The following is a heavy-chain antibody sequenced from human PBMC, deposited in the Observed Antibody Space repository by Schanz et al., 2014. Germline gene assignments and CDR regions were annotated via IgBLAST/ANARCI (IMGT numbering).Heavy chain of an antibody. CDR3: ARVYRWQHILGHFDS. Sequence: QVQLVQSGPEVKKPGASVRVSCQASGYTFVGYYIHWLRQAPGQGLEWMGWINPDSGDTNYVQNFQGRVTMTRDTSXTXAYMDLSRLTSDDXAXYYCARVYRWQHILGHFDSWGQGSLVTVSS. CDR2: INPDSGDT. CDR1: GYTFVGYY. D-gene: IGHD6-13*01. J-gene: IGHJ4*02. V-gene: IGHV1-2*02.